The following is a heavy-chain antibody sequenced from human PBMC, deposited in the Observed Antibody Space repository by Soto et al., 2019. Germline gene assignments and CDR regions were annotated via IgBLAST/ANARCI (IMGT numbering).Heavy chain of an antibody. CDR1: GGSISSYN. Sequence: SETLSLTCTVSGGSISSYNWSWIRQPPGKGLEWIGYIYYSGRTNYNPYLKSRVTISVDKSKNQLSLQLSSVTAADTAVYYCARGAYYYDSSGYYRFDYWGEGTLVTVSS. J-gene: IGHJ4*02. D-gene: IGHD3-22*01. CDR3: ARGAYYYDSSGYYRFDY. CDR2: IYYSGRT. V-gene: IGHV4-59*01.